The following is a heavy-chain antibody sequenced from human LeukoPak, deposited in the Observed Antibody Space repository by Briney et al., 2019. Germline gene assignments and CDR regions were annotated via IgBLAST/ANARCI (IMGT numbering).Heavy chain of an antibody. V-gene: IGHV4-59*01. CDR2: MQSSGIS. J-gene: IGHJ4*02. CDR1: GGYISTYH. CDR3: ARDKQHSYGRYFDH. Sequence: SETLSFTCSVSGGYISTYHWNWIRKPPGKGLEWIGYMQSSGISNYSPSLKSRVTIFVDTSKNQFVLNLSSVTAADTAVYYCARDKQHSYGRYFDHWGQGMLVTVSS. D-gene: IGHD5-18*01.